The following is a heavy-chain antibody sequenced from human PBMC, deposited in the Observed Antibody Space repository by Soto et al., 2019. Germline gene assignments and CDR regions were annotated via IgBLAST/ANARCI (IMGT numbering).Heavy chain of an antibody. CDR1: GGTFSSYT. J-gene: IGHJ5*02. CDR3: ARAGHEGWFDP. Sequence: QVQLVQSGAEVKKPGSSVKVSCKASGGTFSSYTISWVRQAPGQGLEWMGRIIPILGIANYAQKFQGRVKVTADKSTSTAYMELSSLRSEDTAVYYCARAGHEGWFDPWGQGTLVTVSS. V-gene: IGHV1-69*02. CDR2: IIPILGIA.